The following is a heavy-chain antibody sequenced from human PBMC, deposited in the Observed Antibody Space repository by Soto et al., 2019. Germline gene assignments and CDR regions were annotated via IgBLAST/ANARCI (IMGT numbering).Heavy chain of an antibody. CDR2: INPGSGDT. CDR3: ARMATFGSLNWFDP. J-gene: IGHJ5*02. V-gene: IGHV1-8*01. CDR1: GYSFTNND. D-gene: IGHD3-16*01. Sequence: GASVKVSCKASGYSFTNNDVSWVLQATGQGLEWMGWINPGSGDTGYAQKFQGRVTMTRDISIATAYMELSSLRSDDTAIYYCARMATFGSLNWFDPWGQGTLVTVSS.